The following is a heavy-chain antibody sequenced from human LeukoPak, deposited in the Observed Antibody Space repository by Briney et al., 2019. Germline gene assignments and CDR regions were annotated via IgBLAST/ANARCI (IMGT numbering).Heavy chain of an antibody. J-gene: IGHJ4*02. CDR1: GFTFSDYE. Sequence: GGSLRLSCAASGFTFSDYEMNWVRQAPGKGLEWVSYISSSSSTIYYADSVKGRFTISRDNAKNSLYLQMNSLRAEDTAVYYCARDYYDSSGYYNYWGQGTLVTVSS. V-gene: IGHV3-48*01. D-gene: IGHD3-22*01. CDR2: ISSSSSTI. CDR3: ARDYYDSSGYYNY.